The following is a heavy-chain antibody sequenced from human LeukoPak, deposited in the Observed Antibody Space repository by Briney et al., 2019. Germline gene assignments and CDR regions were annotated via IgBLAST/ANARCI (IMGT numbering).Heavy chain of an antibody. CDR3: ARTLADYYDSSGYLDY. V-gene: IGHV4-30-2*05. CDR2: MYHSGST. J-gene: IGHJ4*02. Sequence: SETLSLTCAVSGGSISSDGYSWSWIRQPPGKGLEWIGYMYHSGSTYYNPSLKSRVTISVDTSKNQFSLKLSSVTAADTAVYYCARTLADYYDSSGYLDYWGQGTLVTVSS. CDR1: GGSISSDGYS. D-gene: IGHD3-22*01.